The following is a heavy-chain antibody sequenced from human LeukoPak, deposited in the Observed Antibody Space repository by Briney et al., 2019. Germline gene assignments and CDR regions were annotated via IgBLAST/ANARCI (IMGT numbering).Heavy chain of an antibody. CDR3: ASRSHYYGSGMGFDP. J-gene: IGHJ5*02. CDR1: GGSLSSGSYY. Sequence: SQTLSLTCTVSGGSLSSGSYYWSWLRQPAGRGLEWIGRIYTSGSTNYNPSLKSRVTISIDTSKNQFSLKLSSVTAADTAVYYCASRSHYYGSGMGFDPWGQGTLVTVSS. D-gene: IGHD3-10*01. CDR2: IYTSGST. V-gene: IGHV4-61*02.